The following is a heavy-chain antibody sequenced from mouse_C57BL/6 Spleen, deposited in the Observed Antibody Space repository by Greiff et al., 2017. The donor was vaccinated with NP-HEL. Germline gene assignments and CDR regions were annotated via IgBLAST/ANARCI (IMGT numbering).Heavy chain of an antibody. V-gene: IGHV1-50*01. CDR1: GYTFTSYW. CDR3: ARRKNVIYDGYLYAMDY. D-gene: IGHD2-3*01. Sequence: VQLQQPGAELVKPGASVKLSCKASGYTFTSYWMQWVKQRPGQGLEWIGEIDPSDSYTNYNQKFKGKATLTVDTSSSTAYMQLSSLTSEDSAVYYCARRKNVIYDGYLYAMDYWGQGTSVTVSS. J-gene: IGHJ4*01. CDR2: IDPSDSYT.